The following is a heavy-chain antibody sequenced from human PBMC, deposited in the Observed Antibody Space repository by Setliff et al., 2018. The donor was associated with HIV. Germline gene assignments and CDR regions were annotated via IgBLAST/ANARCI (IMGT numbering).Heavy chain of an antibody. CDR1: GFTFDDYG. CDR2: VNWHGSST. J-gene: IGHJ4*02. Sequence: VGSLRLSCSASGFTFDDYGMSWVRQAPGKGLEWVSGVNWHGSSTGYADSVKGRFVISRDNARNSLYLQMNSLRAEDTALYYCARENNRGWHWLDPFDYWGQGTQVTVSS. D-gene: IGHD6-19*01. V-gene: IGHV3-20*04. CDR3: ARENNRGWHWLDPFDY.